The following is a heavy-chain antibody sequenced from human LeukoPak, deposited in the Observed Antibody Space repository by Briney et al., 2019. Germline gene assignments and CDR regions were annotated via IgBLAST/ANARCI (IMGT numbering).Heavy chain of an antibody. D-gene: IGHD4-23*01. CDR3: ATDYGGTLSY. Sequence: PSETLSVTCTVSGDSIKTYYWNWIRQPPGKGLEWIGNIYYTGSTKYNPALKSRVTISVDTSKNQFSLKLSSVTAAGTAVYYCATDYGGTLSYWGQGTLVTVSS. CDR1: GDSIKTYY. CDR2: IYYTGST. J-gene: IGHJ4*02. V-gene: IGHV4-59*01.